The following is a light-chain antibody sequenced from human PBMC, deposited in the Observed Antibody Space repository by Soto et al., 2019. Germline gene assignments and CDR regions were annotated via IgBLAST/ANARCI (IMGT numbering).Light chain of an antibody. J-gene: IGKJ1*01. CDR1: QSVRSSY. CDR3: QQAGSSPPT. CDR2: GAS. Sequence: EIVLTQYPGTLSLSPGVRATLSCRASQSVRSSYLAWYQQKPSQSPRLLIYGASSRASGIPDRFSGSGAGTDFPLTITRLQPEEFAVYFCQQAGSSPPTFGQGTKVEIK. V-gene: IGKV3-20*01.